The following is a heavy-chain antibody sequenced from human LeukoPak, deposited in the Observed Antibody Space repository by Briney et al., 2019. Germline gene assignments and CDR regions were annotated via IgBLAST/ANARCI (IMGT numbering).Heavy chain of an antibody. CDR1: GGTFSSYA. Sequence: ASVKVSCKASGGTFSSYAIGWVRQAPGQGLEWMGGIIPIFGTANYAQKFQGRVTITTDESTSTAYMELSSLRSEDTAVYYCARERLGRGFDYWGQGTLVTVSS. D-gene: IGHD7-27*01. V-gene: IGHV1-69*05. CDR3: ARERLGRGFDY. J-gene: IGHJ4*02. CDR2: IIPIFGTA.